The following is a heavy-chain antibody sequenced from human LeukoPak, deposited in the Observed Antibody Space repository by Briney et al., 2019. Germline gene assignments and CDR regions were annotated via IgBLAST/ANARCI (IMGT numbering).Heavy chain of an antibody. V-gene: IGHV4-34*01. J-gene: IGHJ6*03. CDR3: ARGRSSGSKLGYYMDV. CDR2: INHSGST. Sequence: SETLSLTCAVYGGSFSGYYWSWIRQPPGKGLEWIGEINHSGSTNYSPSLKSRVTISVDTSKNQFSLKLSSVTAADTAVYYCARGRSSGSKLGYYMDVWGKGTTVTVSS. CDR1: GGSFSGYY. D-gene: IGHD6-19*01.